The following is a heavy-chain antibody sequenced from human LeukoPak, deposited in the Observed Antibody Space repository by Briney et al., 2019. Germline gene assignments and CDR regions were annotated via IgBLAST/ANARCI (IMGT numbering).Heavy chain of an antibody. Sequence: KASETLSLTCAVYGGSFSGYYWSWIRQPPGRGLEWIGEINHSGSTNYNPSLKSRVTISVDTSKNQFSLKLSSVTAADTAVYYCARGKSGSYCVDYWGQGTLVTVSS. V-gene: IGHV4-34*01. J-gene: IGHJ4*02. CDR3: ARGKSGSYCVDY. CDR1: GGSFSGYY. CDR2: INHSGST. D-gene: IGHD1-26*01.